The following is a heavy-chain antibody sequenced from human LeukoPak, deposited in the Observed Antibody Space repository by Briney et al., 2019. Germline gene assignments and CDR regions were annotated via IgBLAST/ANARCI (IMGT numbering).Heavy chain of an antibody. CDR2: ISSSGSTI. CDR1: GFTFSHAW. Sequence: GGSLRLSCAVSGFTFSHAWMSWVRQAPGKGLEWVSYISSSGSTIYYADSVKGRFTISRDNAKNSLYLQMNSLRAEDTAVYYCARDDSMIVVVPFDYWGQGTLVTVSS. J-gene: IGHJ4*02. D-gene: IGHD3-22*01. V-gene: IGHV3-11*04. CDR3: ARDDSMIVVVPFDY.